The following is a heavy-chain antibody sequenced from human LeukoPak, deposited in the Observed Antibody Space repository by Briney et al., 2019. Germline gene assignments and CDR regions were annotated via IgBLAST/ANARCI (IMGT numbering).Heavy chain of an antibody. CDR3: ARRIRLGAFDI. V-gene: IGHV4-39*01. J-gene: IGHJ3*02. CDR1: GGSISSSSYY. D-gene: IGHD6-19*01. Sequence: PSETLSLTCTVSGGSISSSSYYWGWIRQPPGKGLEWIGSIYYSGSTYYNPSLKSRVTISVDTSKNQFSLKLSSVTAADTAAYYCARRIRLGAFDIWGQGTMVTVSS. CDR2: IYYSGST.